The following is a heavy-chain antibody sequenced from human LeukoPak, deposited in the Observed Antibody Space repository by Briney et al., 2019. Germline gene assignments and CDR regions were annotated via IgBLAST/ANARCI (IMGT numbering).Heavy chain of an antibody. CDR1: GGSIISYY. J-gene: IGHJ4*02. D-gene: IGHD6-19*01. V-gene: IGHV4-59*01. CDR3: ARGYSSGPLDFDY. CDR2: IYYSGST. Sequence: SETLSLTCTVSGGSIISYYWSWIRQPPGKGLEWIGYIYYSGSTNYNPSLKSRVTISVDTSKNQFSLKLSSVTAADTAVYYCARGYSSGPLDFDYWGQGTLVTVSS.